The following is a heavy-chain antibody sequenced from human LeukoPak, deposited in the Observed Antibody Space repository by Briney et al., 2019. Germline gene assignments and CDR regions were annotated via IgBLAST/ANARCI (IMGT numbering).Heavy chain of an antibody. CDR3: ARHQDYGDYALDY. Sequence: SSETLSLTCTVSGGSISSYYWSWIRQPPGKGLEWIGYIHYSGSTNYNPSLKSRVTMSVDTSKNQFSLKLSSVTAADTAVYYCARHQDYGDYALDYWGREPWSPSPQ. D-gene: IGHD4-17*01. J-gene: IGHJ4*02. CDR2: IHYSGST. CDR1: GGSISSYY. V-gene: IGHV4-59*08.